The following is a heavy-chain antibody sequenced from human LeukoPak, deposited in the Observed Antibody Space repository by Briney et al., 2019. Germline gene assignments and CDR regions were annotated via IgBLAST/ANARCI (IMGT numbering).Heavy chain of an antibody. D-gene: IGHD2-15*01. CDR3: AKQLGYCSDGSCYFPY. CDR2: IWYDGSNK. Sequence: GSLRLSCAASGLTFSSYGMHWVRQAPGKGLEWVAVIWYDGSNKYYADSVKGRFTISRDNSKSTLCLQMNSLRAEDTAVYYCAKQLGYCSDGSCYFPYWGQGTLVTVSS. V-gene: IGHV3-33*06. CDR1: GLTFSSYG. J-gene: IGHJ4*02.